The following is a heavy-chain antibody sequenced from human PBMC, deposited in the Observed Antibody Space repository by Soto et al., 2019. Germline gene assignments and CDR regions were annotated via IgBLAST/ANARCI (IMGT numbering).Heavy chain of an antibody. CDR3: ARGSFGHLTGYPN. J-gene: IGHJ4*02. Sequence: ASVKVSCKASGYTFTSYDINWVRQATGQRLEWMGWMNPNSGNTEYAQKFQGRVTMTRDTSASTAYMELSSLRSEDTAVYYCARGSFGHLTGYPNWGQGTLVTVS. V-gene: IGHV1-8*01. CDR2: MNPNSGNT. CDR1: GYTFTSYD. D-gene: IGHD3-9*01.